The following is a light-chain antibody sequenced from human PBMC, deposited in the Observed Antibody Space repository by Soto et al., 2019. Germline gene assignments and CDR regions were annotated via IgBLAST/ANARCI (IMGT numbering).Light chain of an antibody. Sequence: EIVLTQSPGTLSLSPGERATLSCGASQSVSSNYLAWYQQKPGQAPRLLISAASSRATGIPDRFSGSGSGANFTLTITSLQPEDFATYYCQQSYRTPHTFGQGTKLETK. CDR3: QQSYRTPHT. J-gene: IGKJ2*01. CDR1: QSVSSNY. V-gene: IGKV3-20*01. CDR2: AAS.